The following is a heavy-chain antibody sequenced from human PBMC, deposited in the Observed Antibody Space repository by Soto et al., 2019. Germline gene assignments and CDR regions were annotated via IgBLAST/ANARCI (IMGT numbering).Heavy chain of an antibody. J-gene: IGHJ6*04. CDR3: ASLGINWNYDHYYGMDV. CDR1: GYTFTGYY. V-gene: IGHV1-2*02. D-gene: IGHD1-7*01. Sequence: ASVKVSCKASGYTFTGYYMHWVRQAPGQGLEWMGWINPNSGGTNYAQKFQGRVTMTRDTSISTAYMELSRLRSDDTAVYYCASLGINWNYDHYYGMDVWGKGTMVTISS. CDR2: INPNSGGT.